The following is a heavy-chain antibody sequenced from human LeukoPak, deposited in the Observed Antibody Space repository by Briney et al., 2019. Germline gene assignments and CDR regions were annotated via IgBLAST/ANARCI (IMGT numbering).Heavy chain of an antibody. CDR1: GFDLSRLW. D-gene: IGHD1-14*01. Sequence: GGSLRLSCAAPGFDLSRLWVYWVRRTPGQGLVWVSRIDGPGTYTSHADFVKGRFTVSRDNAKNTVSLQMTSLRAEDTGVYYCARDWRNLGMDVWGQGTTVTVSS. CDR2: IDGPGTYT. CDR3: ARDWRNLGMDV. V-gene: IGHV3-74*01. J-gene: IGHJ6*02.